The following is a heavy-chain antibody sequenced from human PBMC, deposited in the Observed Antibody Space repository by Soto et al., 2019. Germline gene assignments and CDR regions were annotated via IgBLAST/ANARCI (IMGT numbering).Heavy chain of an antibody. V-gene: IGHV1-46*01. CDR2: INPSGTTT. Sequence: SSVKVSCKASGYTFTSYYMHSVRQAPGQGLEWMGIINPSGTTTDYAQKFQGRVTMTRDTSTSTYYMELSSLRSEDTAVYYCARDTPGDFWRAYLGTHYWCQGPLVTGST. D-gene: IGHD3-3*01. CDR3: ARDTPGDFWRAYLGTHY. J-gene: IGHJ4*02. CDR1: GYTFTSYY.